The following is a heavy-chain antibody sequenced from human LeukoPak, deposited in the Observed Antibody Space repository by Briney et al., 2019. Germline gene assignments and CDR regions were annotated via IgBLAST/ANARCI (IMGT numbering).Heavy chain of an antibody. CDR3: AIDASLRGMATIV. CDR1: GFTFSGYW. V-gene: IGHV3-7*01. J-gene: IGHJ4*02. D-gene: IGHD5-24*01. CDR2: IKQDGSVK. Sequence: PGGSLRLSCAASGFTFSGYWMMWVRQTPGKGLEWVANIKQDGSVKQYVDSVKGRFTISRDNAQNSLYLQMNSLRAEDTAVYYCAIDASLRGMATIVWGQGTLVTVSS.